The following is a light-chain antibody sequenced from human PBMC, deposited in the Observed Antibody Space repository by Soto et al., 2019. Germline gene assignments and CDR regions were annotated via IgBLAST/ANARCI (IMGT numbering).Light chain of an antibody. J-gene: IGKJ1*01. CDR2: DAS. CDR1: QSISRS. CDR3: QQYNNWPPWT. Sequence: EIVLTQSPSILSVSTGERATLSCRASQSISRSLAWYQQKPGQAPRLLIYDASNRATGIPARFSGSGSGTDFTLTISSLEPEDFALYYCQQYNNWPPWTFGQGTKVAIK. V-gene: IGKV3D-15*01.